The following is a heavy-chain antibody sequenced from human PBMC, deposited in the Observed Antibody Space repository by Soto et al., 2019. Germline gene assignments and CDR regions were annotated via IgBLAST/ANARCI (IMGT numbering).Heavy chain of an antibody. CDR3: ERDRVAGIWRDDFDL. CDR1: GFIFNNYA. J-gene: IGHJ3*01. V-gene: IGHV1-18*04. Sequence: ASVKVSCKAFGFIFNNYAISWVRQAPGQGLEGMGWISANSGNTNYAQKLQGRVTMTTDTSTSTAYMDLRSLTSDDTAVYYCERDRVAGIWRDDFDLRGPGTMVTVSS. D-gene: IGHD2-15*01. CDR2: ISANSGNT.